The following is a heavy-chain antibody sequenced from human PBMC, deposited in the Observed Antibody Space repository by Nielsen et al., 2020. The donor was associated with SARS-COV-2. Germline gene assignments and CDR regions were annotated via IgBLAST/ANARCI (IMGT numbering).Heavy chain of an antibody. CDR3: ARDWWDYYGSGSYYPSPNYYYYYGMDV. D-gene: IGHD3-10*01. Sequence: WVRQAPGQGLEWMGWINTNTGNPTYAQGFTGRFVFSLDTSVSTAHLQISSLKAEDTAVYYCARDWWDYYGSGSYYPSPNYYYYYGMDVWGQGTTVTVSS. V-gene: IGHV7-4-1*02. CDR2: INTNTGNP. J-gene: IGHJ6*02.